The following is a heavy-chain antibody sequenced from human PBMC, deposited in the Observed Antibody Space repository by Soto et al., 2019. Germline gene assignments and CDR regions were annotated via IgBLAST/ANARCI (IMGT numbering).Heavy chain of an antibody. CDR2: ISVYNGDT. CDR3: APPTGYSYYYYGMEV. Sequence: ASVKVSCKASGYTLTSYGISWVRQAPGQGLEWVGWISVYNGDTHYAQKFQGRVTMTTDTSTSTAYMELRSLRSDDTAVYYCAPPTGYSYYYYGMEVWGQGTTMTVSS. CDR1: GYTLTSYG. V-gene: IGHV1-18*01. D-gene: IGHD3-9*01. J-gene: IGHJ6*02.